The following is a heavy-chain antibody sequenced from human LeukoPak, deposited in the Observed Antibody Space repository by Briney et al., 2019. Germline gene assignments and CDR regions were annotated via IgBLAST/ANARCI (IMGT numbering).Heavy chain of an antibody. J-gene: IGHJ6*02. Sequence: GGSLRLSCAASGFTFSSYGMHWVRQAPGKGLEWVAVISYDGSNKYYADSVKGRFTISRDNSKNTLYLQMNSLRAEDTAVYYCAKDREAGPYYYYGMDVWGQGTTVTVSS. CDR1: GFTFSSYG. V-gene: IGHV3-30*18. CDR3: AKDREAGPYYYYGMDV. D-gene: IGHD6-19*01. CDR2: ISYDGSNK.